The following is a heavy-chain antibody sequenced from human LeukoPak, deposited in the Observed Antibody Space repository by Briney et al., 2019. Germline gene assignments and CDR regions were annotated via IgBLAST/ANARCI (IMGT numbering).Heavy chain of an antibody. CDR2: IWYDGSNK. D-gene: IGHD3-22*01. J-gene: IGHJ4*02. CDR1: GFTFSRFG. V-gene: IGHV3-33*01. Sequence: GGSLRLSCAASGFTFSRFGMHWVRQAPGKGLEWVAVIWYDGSNKYYADSVKGRFTISRDNSKNTLYLEMNSLRAEDTAVYYCARDYYYDSSGYWDYYFDYWGQGTLVTVSS. CDR3: ARDYYYDSSGYWDYYFDY.